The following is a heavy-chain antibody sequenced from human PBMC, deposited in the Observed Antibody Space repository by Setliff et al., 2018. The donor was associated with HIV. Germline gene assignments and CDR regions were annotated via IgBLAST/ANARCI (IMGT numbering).Heavy chain of an antibody. J-gene: IGHJ4*02. CDR1: GGSISSRNYY. D-gene: IGHD4-17*01. V-gene: IGHV4-39*07. CDR3: TKGRLGQADY. CDR2: TSYGGSA. Sequence: PSETLSLTCTVSGGSISSRNYYWGWIRQPPGKGLEWIGSTSYGGSAKYNPSLKRRVTISIDKSRKYFSLKLPSVTAADTAMYFCTKGRLGQADYWGQGTLVTVSS.